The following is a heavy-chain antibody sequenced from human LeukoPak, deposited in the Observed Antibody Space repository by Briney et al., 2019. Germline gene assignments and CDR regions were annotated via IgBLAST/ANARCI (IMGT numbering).Heavy chain of an antibody. CDR3: ARGFLEWLPFNWFDP. J-gene: IGHJ5*02. CDR2: INHSGST. D-gene: IGHD3-3*01. V-gene: IGHV4-34*01. Sequence: SETLSLTCAVYGGSFSGYYWSWIRQPPGKGLEWIGEINHSGSTDYNPSLKSRVTISVDTSKNQFSLKLSSVTAADTAVYYCARGFLEWLPFNWFDPWGQGTLVTVSS. CDR1: GGSFSGYY.